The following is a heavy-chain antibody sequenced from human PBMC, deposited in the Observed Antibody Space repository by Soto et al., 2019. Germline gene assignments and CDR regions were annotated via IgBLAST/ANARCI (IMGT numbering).Heavy chain of an antibody. CDR3: ARGGAGRVGATNY. CDR2: ISYDGSNK. V-gene: IGHV3-30-3*01. J-gene: IGHJ4*02. D-gene: IGHD1-26*01. Sequence: QVQLVESGGGVVQPGRSLRLSCAASGFTFSSYAMHWVRQAPGKGLEWVAVISYDGSNKYYADSVKGRFTISRDNSKNTLYLQMNSLRAEDTAVYYCARGGAGRVGATNYWGQGTLVTVSS. CDR1: GFTFSSYA.